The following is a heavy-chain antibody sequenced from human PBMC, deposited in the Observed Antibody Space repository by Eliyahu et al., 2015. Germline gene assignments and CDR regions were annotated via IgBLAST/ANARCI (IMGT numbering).Heavy chain of an antibody. CDR2: ISGSGGST. Sequence: EVQLLESGGGLVQPGGSLRLSCXASGFTFSSYAMSWVRQAPGKGLEWVSAISGSGGSTYYADSVKGRFTISRDNSKNTLYLQMNSLRAEDTAVYYCAKGPNVVVVAADYWGQGTLVTVSS. V-gene: IGHV3-23*01. J-gene: IGHJ4*02. CDR3: AKGPNVVVVAADY. D-gene: IGHD2-15*01. CDR1: GFTFSSYA.